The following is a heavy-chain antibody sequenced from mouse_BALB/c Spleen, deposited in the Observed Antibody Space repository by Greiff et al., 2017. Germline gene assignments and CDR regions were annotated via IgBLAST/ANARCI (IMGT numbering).Heavy chain of an antibody. J-gene: IGHJ3*01. CDR3: ARDGWFYDYEGFAY. CDR1: GFTFSSYG. Sequence: EVHLVESGGGLVQPGASLKLSCAASGFTFSSYGMPWVRQTPDQSLELVATINSNGGSTYYPDSLKGRFTISRDNAKNTLYLQLSSLKSEDTAMYYCARDGWFYDYEGFAYWGQGTLVTVSA. D-gene: IGHD2-4*01. CDR2: INSNGGST. V-gene: IGHV5-6-3*01.